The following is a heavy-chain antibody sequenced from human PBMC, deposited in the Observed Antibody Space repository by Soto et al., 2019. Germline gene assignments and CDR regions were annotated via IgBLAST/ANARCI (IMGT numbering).Heavy chain of an antibody. CDR1: EFAFNDYA. Sequence: PWGSLRLSCAAAEFAFNDYAMSWVRQAPGKGLEWVSAISGSGGSTYYADSVKGRFTISRDNSKNTLYLQMNSLRAEDTAVYYCAKEMRPLWFGETPFDYWGQGTLVTVSS. J-gene: IGHJ4*02. CDR2: ISGSGGST. V-gene: IGHV3-23*01. D-gene: IGHD3-10*01. CDR3: AKEMRPLWFGETPFDY.